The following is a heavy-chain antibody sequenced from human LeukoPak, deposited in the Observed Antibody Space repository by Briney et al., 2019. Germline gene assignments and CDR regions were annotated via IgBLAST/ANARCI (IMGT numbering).Heavy chain of an antibody. V-gene: IGHV4-59*01. Sequence: SETLSLTCTVSGDFISTYYWSWVRQPPGKGLEWVGYINYSGNANYNPSLKRPVTISIATSKTQFSLNLSSVTAADTAVYYCARGLSNGWSSPNFEYWGQGTLVTVSS. D-gene: IGHD6-19*01. J-gene: IGHJ4*02. CDR1: GDFISTYY. CDR3: ARGLSNGWSSPNFEY. CDR2: INYSGNA.